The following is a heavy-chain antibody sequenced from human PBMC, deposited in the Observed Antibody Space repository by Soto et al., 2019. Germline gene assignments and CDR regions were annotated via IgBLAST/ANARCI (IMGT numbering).Heavy chain of an antibody. V-gene: IGHV3-74*01. CDR3: ASAPYSSGWRGFDY. J-gene: IGHJ5*01. D-gene: IGHD6-19*01. CDR1: GLTFSSYW. CDR2: ISTDGSVT. Sequence: PGGSLRLSCAASGLTFSSYWMHWVRQAPGKGLVWVSRISTDGSVTTYADSVKGRFTISRDNAKNTLYLQMNSLRTEDTAVYYCASAPYSSGWRGFDYRGQGTLVTVSS.